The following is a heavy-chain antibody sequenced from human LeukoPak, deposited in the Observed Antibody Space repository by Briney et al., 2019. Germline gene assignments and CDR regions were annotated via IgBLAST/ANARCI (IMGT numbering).Heavy chain of an antibody. CDR3: AKHGEDDSGYYADFFDH. CDR1: GGSINTKTHY. J-gene: IGHJ4*02. Sequence: PSETLSLTCTVSGGSINTKTHYWACIRQTPGKGLEWIVSVFYNGNTYYNPSLKSRVTISVDTSKNQFSLRLTSVTAADTAVYYCAKHGEDDSGYYADFFDHYGQGTLVTVSS. D-gene: IGHD3-22*01. CDR2: VFYNGNT. V-gene: IGHV4-39*01.